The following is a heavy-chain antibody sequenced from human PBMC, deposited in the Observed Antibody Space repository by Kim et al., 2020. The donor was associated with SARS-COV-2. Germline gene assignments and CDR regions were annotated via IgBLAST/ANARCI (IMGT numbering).Heavy chain of an antibody. CDR1: GGSVSSGGYY. CDR3: ARESWQSQWGWDGFDP. Sequence: SETLSLTCTVSGGSVSSGGYYWSWIRQHPGKGLEWIGYIYYSGSTYYNPSLKSRVTISVDTSKNQFSLKLSSVTAADTAVYYCARESWQSQWGWDGFDPWGQGTLVTVSS. J-gene: IGHJ5*02. CDR2: IYYSGST. D-gene: IGHD1-26*01. V-gene: IGHV4-31*03.